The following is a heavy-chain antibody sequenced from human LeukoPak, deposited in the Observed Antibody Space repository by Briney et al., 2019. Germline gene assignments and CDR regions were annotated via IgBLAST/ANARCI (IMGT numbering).Heavy chain of an antibody. CDR3: VSIDYDLVAGASY. Sequence: ASVKVSCKASGGTFSSYAISWVRQAPGQGLEWMGGIIPIFGTANYAQKFQGRVTITTDESTSTAYMELSSLRSEDTAVYYCVSIDYDLVAGASYWGQGTLVTVSS. CDR1: GGTFSSYA. CDR2: IIPIFGTA. D-gene: IGHD5-12*01. V-gene: IGHV1-69*05. J-gene: IGHJ4*02.